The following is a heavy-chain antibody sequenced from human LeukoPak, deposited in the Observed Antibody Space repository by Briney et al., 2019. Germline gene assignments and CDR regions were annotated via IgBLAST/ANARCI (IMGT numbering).Heavy chain of an antibody. CDR1: EFTFSKYW. CDR2: IKQEGSEN. Sequence: QPGGSLRLSCAVSEFTFSKYWMTWVRQAPGKGVEGVGNIKQEGSENYYADSVKGRFTISRDNSKNSLYLQMNSLRTEDTALYYCAKEKSGSYFNWGQGTLVTVSS. J-gene: IGHJ4*02. D-gene: IGHD1-26*01. CDR3: AKEKSGSYFN. V-gene: IGHV3-7*03.